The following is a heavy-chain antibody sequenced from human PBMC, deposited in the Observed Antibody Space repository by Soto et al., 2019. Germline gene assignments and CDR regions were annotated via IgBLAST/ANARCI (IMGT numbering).Heavy chain of an antibody. CDR3: AGRARPDFYYMDV. CDR2: ISSNGVGT. D-gene: IGHD6-6*01. V-gene: IGHV3-64*01. CDR1: GFTLSGYA. J-gene: IGHJ6*03. Sequence: VQLAESGGGLAQPGGSLRLSCAASGFTLSGYAMDWVRQAPGKGLEYVSGISSNGVGTYYANSVQGRFTISRDNSKNTVYLQMGSLRPEDMAVYYCAGRARPDFYYMDVWGKGTTVTVSS.